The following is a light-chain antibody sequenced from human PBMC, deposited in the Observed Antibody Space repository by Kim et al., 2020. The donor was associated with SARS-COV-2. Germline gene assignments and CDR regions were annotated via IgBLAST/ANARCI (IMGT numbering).Light chain of an antibody. CDR2: EDK. Sequence: TVTISCTRSSGSIASSYVQWYQQRPGSAPTTLIYEDKQRPSGVPDRFSGSIDSSSNSASLTISGLKTEDEADYYCQSSDSSNLHVVFGGGTKLTVL. V-gene: IGLV6-57*03. J-gene: IGLJ2*01. CDR3: QSSDSSNLHVV. CDR1: SGSIASSY.